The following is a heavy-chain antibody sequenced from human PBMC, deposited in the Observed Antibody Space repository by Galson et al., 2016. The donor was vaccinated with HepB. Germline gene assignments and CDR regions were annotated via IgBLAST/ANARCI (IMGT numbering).Heavy chain of an antibody. J-gene: IGHJ4*02. CDR1: GYTFISNG. CDR3: ARSGYSGTYSGTMFDF. V-gene: IGHV1-18*01. Sequence: SVKASCKASGYTFISNGISWVRQAPGQGLEWMGWISPSNGKTNYAQSLQGRVTMTTDTVTRTAYMELRSLRPDDTAVYYCARSGYSGTYSGTMFDFWGQGTLVTVSS. D-gene: IGHD1-26*01. CDR2: ISPSNGKT.